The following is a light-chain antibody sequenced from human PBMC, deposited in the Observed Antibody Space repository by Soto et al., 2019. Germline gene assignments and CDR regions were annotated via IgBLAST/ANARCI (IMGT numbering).Light chain of an antibody. J-gene: IGLJ3*02. Sequence: QSALTQPASVSGSPGQSITISCTGTSSDIGTYNYVSWYQQHPSKVPKLMIYEVSNRPSGVSNRFSGSKSGNTASLAISGLQAEDEADYYCSSYTTSSTQVFGGGTKVTVL. CDR2: EVS. V-gene: IGLV2-14*01. CDR1: SSDIGTYNY. CDR3: SSYTTSSTQV.